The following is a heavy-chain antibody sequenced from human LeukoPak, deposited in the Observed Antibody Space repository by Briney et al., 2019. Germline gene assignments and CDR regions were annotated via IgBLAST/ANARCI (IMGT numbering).Heavy chain of an antibody. J-gene: IGHJ6*04. CDR3: AKVDCSSTSCYGYYYYYGMDV. D-gene: IGHD2-2*01. CDR1: GFTFSNYA. CDR2: ITYDGSTQ. V-gene: IGHV3-30-3*01. Sequence: PGGSLRLSCAASGFTFSNYAMHWVRQAPRKGLEGVASITYDGSTQNYADSVKGRFTISRDNSKNTLYLQMNSLRAEDTAVYYCAKVDCSSTSCYGYYYYYGMDVWGKGTTVTVSS.